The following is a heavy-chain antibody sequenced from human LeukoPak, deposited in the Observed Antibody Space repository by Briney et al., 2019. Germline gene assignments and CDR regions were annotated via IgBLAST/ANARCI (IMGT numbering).Heavy chain of an antibody. V-gene: IGHV1-18*01. J-gene: IGHJ4*02. Sequence: ASVKVSCKASGYTFTSYGISWVRQAPGQGLEWMGWISAYNGNTDYAQKLQGRVTMTTDTSTSTAYMELRSLRSDDTAVYYCARDTSSGFEYSSSLDYWGQGTLVTVSS. CDR3: ARDTSSGFEYSSSLDY. CDR1: GYTFTSYG. D-gene: IGHD6-6*01. CDR2: ISAYNGNT.